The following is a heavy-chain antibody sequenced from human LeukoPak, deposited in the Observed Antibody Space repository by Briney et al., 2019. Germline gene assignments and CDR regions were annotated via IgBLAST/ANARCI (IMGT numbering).Heavy chain of an antibody. CDR3: ARGPSGSGSPPDY. J-gene: IGHJ4*02. Sequence: PGGSLRLSCAASGFTFSSYSMNWVRQAPGKGLEWVPSISSSSSYIYYADSVKGRFTISGDNAKNSLYLQMNSLRAEDTAVYYCARGPSGSGSPPDYWGQGTLVTVSS. V-gene: IGHV3-21*01. CDR2: ISSSSSYI. D-gene: IGHD3-10*01. CDR1: GFTFSSYS.